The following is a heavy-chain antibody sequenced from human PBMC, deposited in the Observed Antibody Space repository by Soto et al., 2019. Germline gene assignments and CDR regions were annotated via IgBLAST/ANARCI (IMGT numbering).Heavy chain of an antibody. D-gene: IGHD2-8*01. J-gene: IGHJ4*02. CDR2: SSGSSGKS. CDR1: GYTFTNYG. V-gene: IGHV1-18*01. Sequence: QVQLVQSGAEVRQPGASVRVSCKTSGYTFTNYGISWARQAPGQGLEWMGWSSGSSGKSESAQKLQGRVTMTRETSASIDYMEWRGLRSDATAVYYCARDRAIGTFGLSASWGQGT. CDR3: ARDRAIGTFGLSAS.